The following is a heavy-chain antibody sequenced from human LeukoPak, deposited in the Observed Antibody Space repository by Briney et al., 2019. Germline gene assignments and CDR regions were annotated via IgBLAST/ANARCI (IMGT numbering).Heavy chain of an antibody. CDR2: IIPILGIA. CDR3: ASGADFCSSTSCPDY. D-gene: IGHD2-2*01. CDR1: GGTFSSYT. V-gene: IGHV1-69*02. J-gene: IGHJ4*02. Sequence: SVKVSCEASGGTFSSYTISWVRQAPGQGLEWMGRIIPILGIANYAQKFQGRVTITADKSTSTAYMELSSLRSEDTAVYYCASGADFCSSTSCPDYWGQGTLVTVSS.